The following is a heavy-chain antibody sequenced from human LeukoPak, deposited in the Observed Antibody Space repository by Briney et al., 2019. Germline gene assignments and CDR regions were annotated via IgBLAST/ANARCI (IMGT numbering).Heavy chain of an antibody. CDR3: AKENSGSYIRYSDS. CDR1: GFTFSSYA. D-gene: IGHD3-10*01. CDR2: LSGGGVNT. J-gene: IGHJ4*02. Sequence: PGGSLRLSCAASGFTFSSYAMTWVRQAPGKGLEWVSALSGGGVNTYYAESVQGRFRISRDNSNNTMFLVMNSLRVDDSAVYYCAKENSGSYIRYSDSWGQGTLVTVSS. V-gene: IGHV3-23*01.